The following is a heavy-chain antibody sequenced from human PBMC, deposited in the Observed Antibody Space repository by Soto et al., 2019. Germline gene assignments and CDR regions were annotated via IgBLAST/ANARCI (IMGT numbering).Heavy chain of an antibody. D-gene: IGHD6-19*01. J-gene: IGHJ4*02. Sequence: GGSLRLSCAASGFTFSSYAMSWVSQAPGKGLEWVSAISGSGGSTYYADSVKGRFTISRDNSKNTLYLQMNSLRAEDTAVYYCAKDREQWLAPHYFAYWGQGTLVTVSS. CDR2: ISGSGGST. V-gene: IGHV3-23*01. CDR3: AKDREQWLAPHYFAY. CDR1: GFTFSSYA.